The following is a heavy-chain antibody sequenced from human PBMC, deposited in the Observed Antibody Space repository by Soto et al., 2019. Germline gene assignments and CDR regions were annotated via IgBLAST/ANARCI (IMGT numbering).Heavy chain of an antibody. CDR2: ISYDRGNE. Sequence: QVQLVESGGGVVQPGRSLRLSCAASRFSFSTYAIHWVRQAPGKGLEWVAGISYDRGNEYYADSVKGRFTISRDNSKSTLYLKMNSLGPDDTAVYYCARDRSGSHEIDDSLDIWGRGTMVTVSS. CDR3: ARDRSGSHEIDDSLDI. V-gene: IGHV3-30-3*01. J-gene: IGHJ3*02. CDR1: RFSFSTYA. D-gene: IGHD1-26*01.